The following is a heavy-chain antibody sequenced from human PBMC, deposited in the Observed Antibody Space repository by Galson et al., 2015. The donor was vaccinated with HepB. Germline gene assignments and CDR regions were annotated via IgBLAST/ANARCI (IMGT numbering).Heavy chain of an antibody. CDR3: TTDNGYSRGWGLDY. J-gene: IGHJ4*02. V-gene: IGHV3-15*01. CDR2: IKSKTDGGTT. D-gene: IGHD6-19*01. Sequence: SLRLSCAASGFTFSNAWMSWVRQAPGKGLEWVGRIKSKTDGGTTDYAAPVKGRFTISRDDSKNTLYLQMNSLKTEDTAVYYCTTDNGYSRGWGLDYWGQGTLVTVSS. CDR1: GFTFSNAW.